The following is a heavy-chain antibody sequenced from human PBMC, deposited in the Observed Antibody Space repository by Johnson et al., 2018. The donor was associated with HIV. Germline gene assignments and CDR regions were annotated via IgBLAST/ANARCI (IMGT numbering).Heavy chain of an antibody. J-gene: IGHJ3*02. CDR1: GFKYA. CDR3: ARDNEDIVLVGAFDI. Sequence: QVQLVESGGGLVQPGGSLRVSCAASGFKYAASGLAFSNYAVKWVSHTPGGDGGTSFADSVKGRFPISRDNSKNTLYLQMHSLRAEDTAVYYCARDNEDIVLVGAFDIWGQGTMVTVSS. D-gene: IGHD2-8*02. V-gene: IGHV3-NL1*01. CDR2: TPGGDGGT.